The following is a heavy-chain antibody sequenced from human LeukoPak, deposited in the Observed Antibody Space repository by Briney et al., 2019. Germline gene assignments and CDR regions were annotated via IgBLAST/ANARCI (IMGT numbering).Heavy chain of an antibody. V-gene: IGHV4-4*09. D-gene: IGHD6-6*01. CDR1: GGSISSYY. J-gene: IGHJ5*02. Sequence: SEPLSLTCTVSGGSISSYYWSWIRQPPGKGLEWLGYIYTSGSTNYNRSLKSRVTISVDTSKNQFSLKLSSVTAADTAVYYCARSSSSSRFWFDPWGQGTLVTVSS. CDR2: IYTSGST. CDR3: ARSSSSSRFWFDP.